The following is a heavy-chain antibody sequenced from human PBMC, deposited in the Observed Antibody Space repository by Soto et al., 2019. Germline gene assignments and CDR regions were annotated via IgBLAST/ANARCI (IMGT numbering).Heavy chain of an antibody. CDR3: AREGRYSGYDQAGEVDY. Sequence: SETLSLTCAVYGGSFSGYYWSWIRQPPGKGLEWIGEINHSGSTNYNPSLKSRVTISVDTSKNQFSLKLSSVTAADTAVYYCAREGRYSGYDQAGEVDYWGQGTLVTVSS. CDR1: GGSFSGYY. V-gene: IGHV4-34*01. CDR2: INHSGST. D-gene: IGHD5-12*01. J-gene: IGHJ4*02.